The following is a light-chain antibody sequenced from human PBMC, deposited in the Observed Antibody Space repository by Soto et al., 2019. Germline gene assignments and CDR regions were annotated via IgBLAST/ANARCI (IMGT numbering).Light chain of an antibody. J-gene: IGLJ1*01. CDR2: DVS. CDR3: CSYAGTYSYL. CDR1: SSDVGAYNY. V-gene: IGLV2-11*01. Sequence: QSALTQPRSVSGSPGQSVTISCTGTSSDVGAYNYVSWYQQHPGKAPKFMIYDVSKRPSGVPDRFSGSKSGNTASLTISGLQAEDEADYYCCSYAGTYSYLFGTGTKSPS.